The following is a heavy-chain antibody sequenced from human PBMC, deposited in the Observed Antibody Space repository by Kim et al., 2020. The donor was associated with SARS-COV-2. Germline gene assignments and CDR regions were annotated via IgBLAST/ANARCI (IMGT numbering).Heavy chain of an antibody. CDR1: GGSFSGYY. V-gene: IGHV4-34*01. CDR2: INHSGRT. D-gene: IGHD3-10*01. J-gene: IGHJ3*01. CDR3: ARRFSNTSGWGSNYCDF. Sequence: SETLSLTCAVYGGSFSGYYWSWIRQPPGKGLEWIGEINHSGRTNYNPSLKSRVTISVDTSKNQFSLKLTSVTAADTAVYYCARRFSNTSGWGSNYCDFWG.